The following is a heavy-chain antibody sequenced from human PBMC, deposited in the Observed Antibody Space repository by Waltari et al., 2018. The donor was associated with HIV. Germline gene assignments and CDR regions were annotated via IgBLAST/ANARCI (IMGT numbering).Heavy chain of an antibody. CDR1: GVTFSSYA. CDR2: IIPIFGTA. D-gene: IGHD3-10*01. Sequence: QVQLVQSGAEVKQPGSSVKFSCKASGVTFSSYAISWVRPAPGQGLEWMGGIIPIFGTANYAQKFQGRVTITADESTSTAYMELSSLRSGDTAVYYCARDSYYYGSGNWFDPWGQGTLVTVSS. CDR3: ARDSYYYGSGNWFDP. V-gene: IGHV1-69*01. J-gene: IGHJ5*02.